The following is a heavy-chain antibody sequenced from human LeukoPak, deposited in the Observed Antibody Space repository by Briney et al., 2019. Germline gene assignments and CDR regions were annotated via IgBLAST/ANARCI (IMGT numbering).Heavy chain of an antibody. Sequence: GWSLRLSCAASGFTFTSNRRSGVRQAPGKGREGVANIKQDGRGKCYVDSVKGRFIISRDSAKSSLDLQMNSLRDEDTAVYYCTSDTCFIGNWGQGTLVTVSS. CDR2: IKQDGRGK. V-gene: IGHV3-7*01. J-gene: IGHJ4*02. D-gene: IGHD2-15*01. CDR3: TSDTCFIGN. CDR1: GFTFTSNR.